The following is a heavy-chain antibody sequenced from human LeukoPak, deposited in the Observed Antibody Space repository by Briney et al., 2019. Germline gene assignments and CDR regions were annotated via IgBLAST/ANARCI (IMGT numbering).Heavy chain of an antibody. CDR1: GFTFSSYW. CDR2: IKPDGSEK. V-gene: IGHV3-7*03. CDR3: ARGDYYGSGSYYHDAFDI. D-gene: IGHD3-10*01. Sequence: GGSLRLSCAASGFTFSSYWMSWVRQAPGKGLEWVANIKPDGSEKHYVDSVKGRLTIARDNAKNSLYLQMNSLRAEDTAVYYCARGDYYGSGSYYHDAFDIWGQGTMVTVSS. J-gene: IGHJ3*02.